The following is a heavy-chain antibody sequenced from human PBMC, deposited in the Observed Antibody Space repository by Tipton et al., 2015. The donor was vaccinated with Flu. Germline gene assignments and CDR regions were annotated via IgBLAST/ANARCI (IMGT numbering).Heavy chain of an antibody. Sequence: TLSLTCTVSGGSISSGNYYWTWIRQPAGKGLEWIGRIYTRGSTNYNPSLKSRVTMSVDTSKNQFSLKLSSVTAADTAVYNCARGGAGSTMVRGATDYYYYMDIWGKGTTVTVSS. D-gene: IGHD3-10*01. CDR1: GGSISSGNYY. V-gene: IGHV4-61*02. J-gene: IGHJ6*03. CDR3: ARGGAGSTMVRGATDYYYYMDI. CDR2: IYTRGST.